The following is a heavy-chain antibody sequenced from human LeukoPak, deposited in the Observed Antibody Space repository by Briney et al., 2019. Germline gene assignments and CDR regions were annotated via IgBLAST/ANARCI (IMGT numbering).Heavy chain of an antibody. V-gene: IGHV3-30*03. J-gene: IGHJ4*02. Sequence: PGGSRRLSCAVSGFRCNSHDMHRVRQPPNKVLELVAVAPHDRSSPSHAASVNGRFTISRDNSKDTLFLHMDSLRVDDTAISYCASQSLGESALDHWGQGVLVTVSS. D-gene: IGHD2-15*01. CDR2: APHDRSSP. CDR1: GFRCNSHD. CDR3: ASQSLGESALDH.